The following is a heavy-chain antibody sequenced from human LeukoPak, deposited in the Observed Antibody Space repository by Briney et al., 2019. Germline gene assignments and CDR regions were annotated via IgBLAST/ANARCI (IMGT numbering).Heavy chain of an antibody. V-gene: IGHV3-48*01. Sequence: GGSLSLSCEASGFTFSNYSMNWVRQAPGKGLEWVSYIRSSSSTIYYADSVKGRFTISRENAKNSFYLQMNNLRAGDTAVYYCARAGYSSSWYSRYFDLWGRGTLVTVSS. CDR3: ARAGYSSSWYSRYFDL. J-gene: IGHJ2*01. CDR2: IRSSSSTI. D-gene: IGHD6-13*01. CDR1: GFTFSNYS.